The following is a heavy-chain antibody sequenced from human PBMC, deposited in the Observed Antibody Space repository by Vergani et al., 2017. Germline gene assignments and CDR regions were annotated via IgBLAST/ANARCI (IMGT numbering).Heavy chain of an antibody. Sequence: VQLVESGGGVVQPGGSLRLSCAASGFTFSSYSMNWVRQAPGKGLEWVSSISSSSSYIYYADSVKGRFTISRDNAKNSLYLQMNSLRAEDTAVYYCARDLKDAYYYDSSGYYWGQGTTVTVSS. CDR3: ARDLKDAYYYDSSGYY. CDR2: ISSSSSYI. CDR1: GFTFSSYS. D-gene: IGHD3-22*01. J-gene: IGHJ6*02. V-gene: IGHV3-21*01.